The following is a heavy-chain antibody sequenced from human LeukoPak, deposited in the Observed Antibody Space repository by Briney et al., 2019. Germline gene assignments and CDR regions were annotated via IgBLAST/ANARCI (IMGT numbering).Heavy chain of an antibody. V-gene: IGHV4-59*01. D-gene: IGHD6-13*01. CDR1: GGSISSYY. J-gene: IGHJ4*02. CDR3: ARVGSSSWYVFDY. Sequence: SETLSLTCTVSGGSISSYYWSWIRQPPGKGLEWIGYVYYSGSTNYNPSLKSRVTISVDTSKNQFSLKLSSVTAADTAVYYCARVGSSSWYVFDYWGQGTLVTVSS. CDR2: VYYSGST.